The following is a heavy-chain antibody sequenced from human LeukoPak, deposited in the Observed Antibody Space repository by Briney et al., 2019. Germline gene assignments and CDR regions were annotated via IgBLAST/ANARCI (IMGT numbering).Heavy chain of an antibody. J-gene: IGHJ4*02. Sequence: GGSLRLSCAASGLTSSSFAMSWVRQAPGKGLEWVSTISDSGDSTYYADSVKGRFTVSRDNSKNTLYLQMNSLRAEDTAVYYCARFNSYSTDWYFDYWGQGTLVTVSS. CDR3: ARFNSYSTDWYFDY. D-gene: IGHD6-13*01. CDR1: GLTSSSFA. V-gene: IGHV3-23*01. CDR2: ISDSGDST.